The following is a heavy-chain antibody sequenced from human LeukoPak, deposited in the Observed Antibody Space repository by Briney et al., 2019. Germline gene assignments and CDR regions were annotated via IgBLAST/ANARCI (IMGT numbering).Heavy chain of an antibody. Sequence: SVKVSCKASGGTFSSYAISWVRQAPGQGLEWMGGIIPIFGTANYAQKFQGRVTITTDESTSTAYVELSSLRSEDTAVYYCARDYAYCSSTSCYSALDYWGQGTLVTVSS. J-gene: IGHJ4*02. D-gene: IGHD2-2*01. CDR2: IIPIFGTA. CDR1: GGTFSSYA. V-gene: IGHV1-69*05. CDR3: ARDYAYCSSTSCYSALDY.